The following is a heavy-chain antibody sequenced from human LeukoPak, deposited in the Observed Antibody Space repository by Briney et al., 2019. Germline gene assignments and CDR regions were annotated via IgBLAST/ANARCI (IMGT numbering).Heavy chain of an antibody. CDR1: GYRFTSHW. Sequence: GESLKISCKSSGYRFTSHWIGWVRQMPGKGLEWMGIIYPGDSDARYSPSFQGQVTISADKSISTAYLQWSSLKASDTAMYYCARDYDSSGYHDYWGQGTLVTVSS. CDR2: IYPGDSDA. V-gene: IGHV5-51*01. D-gene: IGHD3-22*01. CDR3: ARDYDSSGYHDY. J-gene: IGHJ4*02.